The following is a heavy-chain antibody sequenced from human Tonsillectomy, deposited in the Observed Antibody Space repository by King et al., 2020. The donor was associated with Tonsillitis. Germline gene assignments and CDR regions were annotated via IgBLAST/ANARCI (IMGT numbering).Heavy chain of an antibody. J-gene: IGHJ5*02. Sequence: VQLQESGPGLVKPSESLSLICSVSGGFIRNYYWSWIRQPPGRGLEWIGYIYHSGRTKYNPSLKSRVTISVDSSKNQFSLNLSSLTAADPAAYYCARVEGAYYDSAVYSPNWFGPWGQGTLVTVSS. V-gene: IGHV4-59*01. CDR1: GGFIRNYY. CDR2: IYHSGRT. D-gene: IGHD3-22*01. CDR3: ARVEGAYYDSAVYSPNWFGP.